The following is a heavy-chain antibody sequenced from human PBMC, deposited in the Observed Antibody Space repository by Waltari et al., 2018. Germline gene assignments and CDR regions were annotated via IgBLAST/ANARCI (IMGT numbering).Heavy chain of an antibody. CDR3: ASATFYYDSGSYYDEVVAEYFQH. J-gene: IGHJ1*01. Sequence: QVQLVQSGAEVKKPGSSAKVSCKASGGTFSSYAISWVRQAPGQGLEWMGRVIPIFGTANYAQKFQGRVTITADRSTSTAYMELSSLKSEDTAVYYCASATFYYDSGSYYDEVVAEYFQHWGQGTLVTVSS. V-gene: IGHV1-69*08. CDR1: GGTFSSYA. CDR2: VIPIFGTA. D-gene: IGHD3-10*01.